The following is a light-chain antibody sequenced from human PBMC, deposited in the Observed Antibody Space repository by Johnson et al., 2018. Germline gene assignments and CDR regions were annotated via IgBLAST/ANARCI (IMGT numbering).Light chain of an antibody. Sequence: QSVLTQPPSVSAAPGQKVTISCSGSSSNIGNNYVSWYQQLPGTAPKLLIYENNKRPSGIPDRFSGSKSGTSATLGITGLQTGDEADYYCGTWDSSLSAGNVSGTGTKGTVL. J-gene: IGLJ1*01. CDR1: SSNIGNNY. CDR2: ENN. V-gene: IGLV1-51*02. CDR3: GTWDSSLSAGNV.